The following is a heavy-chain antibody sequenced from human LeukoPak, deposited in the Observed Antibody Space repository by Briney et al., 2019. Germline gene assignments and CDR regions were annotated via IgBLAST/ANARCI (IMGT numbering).Heavy chain of an antibody. J-gene: IGHJ4*02. CDR1: GYTFTGHY. V-gene: IGHV1-2*02. Sequence: GASVKVSCKASGYTFTGHYIHWVRQAPGQGLEWMGWINPNSGDTSYAQKFQGTVTMTRDTSISTVYMDLSRLISDDTALYYCARDRGPQWWGSFDYWGQGTLVTVSS. CDR2: INPNSGDT. D-gene: IGHD3-16*01. CDR3: ARDRGPQWWGSFDY.